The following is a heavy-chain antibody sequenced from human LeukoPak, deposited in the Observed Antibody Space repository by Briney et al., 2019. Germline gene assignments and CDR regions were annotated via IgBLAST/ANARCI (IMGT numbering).Heavy chain of an antibody. CDR2: ISGSGGST. V-gene: IGHV3-23*01. J-gene: IGHJ4*02. CDR1: GFTFSSYA. Sequence: PGGSLRLSCAASGFTFSSYAMSWVRQAPGRGLEWVSAISGSGGSTYYADSVKGRFTISRDNSKNTLYLQMNSLRAEDTAVYYCAREGNYYDSSGYYPSLYYFDYWGQGTLVTVSS. D-gene: IGHD3-22*01. CDR3: AREGNYYDSSGYYPSLYYFDY.